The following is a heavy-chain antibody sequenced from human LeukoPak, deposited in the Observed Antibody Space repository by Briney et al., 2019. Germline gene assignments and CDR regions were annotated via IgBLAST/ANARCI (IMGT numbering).Heavy chain of an antibody. J-gene: IGHJ4*02. CDR1: GFTFSSYW. CDR3: ARGRCSSTSCFPDY. Sequence: GGSLRLSCAASGFTFSSYWMSWVRQAPGKGLEWVANIKQDGSEKYYVDSVKGRFTISRDNAKNSLYLQMNSLRVEDTAVYYCARGRCSSTSCFPDYWGQGTLVTVYS. D-gene: IGHD2-2*01. CDR2: IKQDGSEK. V-gene: IGHV3-7*01.